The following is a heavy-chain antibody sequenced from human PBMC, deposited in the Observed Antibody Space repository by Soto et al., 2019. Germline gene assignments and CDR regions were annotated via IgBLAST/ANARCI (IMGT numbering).Heavy chain of an antibody. CDR2: VYYSGST. J-gene: IGHJ3*02. V-gene: IGHV4-59*01. D-gene: IGHD4-4*01. Sequence: SETLSFTCTVSGGSISNYYWSWIRQPPGKGLEWIGYVYYSGSTKDNPSPKSRVTISVDTSKNQFSLKLSSVTAADTAVYFCARAEMTTIRAFDIWGQGTMVTVSS. CDR3: ARAEMTTIRAFDI. CDR1: GGSISNYY.